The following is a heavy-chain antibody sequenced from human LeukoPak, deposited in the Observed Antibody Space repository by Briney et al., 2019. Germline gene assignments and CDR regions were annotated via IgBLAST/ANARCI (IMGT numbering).Heavy chain of an antibody. CDR3: ARVPRSCSGCKNWFDP. J-gene: IGHJ5*02. Sequence: SETLSLTCTVSGGSISSSSYYWGWIRQPPGKGLEWIGSIYYSGSTYYNPSLKSRVTISVDTSKNQFSLKLSSVTAADTAVYYCARVPRSCSGCKNWFDPWGQGTLVTVSS. D-gene: IGHD6-19*01. CDR1: GGSISSSSYY. CDR2: IYYSGST. V-gene: IGHV4-39*07.